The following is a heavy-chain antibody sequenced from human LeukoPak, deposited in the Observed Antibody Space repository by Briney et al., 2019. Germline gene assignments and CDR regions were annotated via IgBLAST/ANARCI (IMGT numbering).Heavy chain of an antibody. CDR2: IRTKAYGATT. J-gene: IGHJ6*03. CDR3: TTSGYCSSAGCLAAGYYNYMDV. Sequence: PGGSLRLSCTTSGFIFGNYAMSSFRQAPGKGLEWVAFIRTKAYGATTEYAASVKGRFSLSRDDSTSIAYLEMNSLKTEDTAVYYCTTSGYCSSAGCLAAGYYNYMDVWGRGTTVTVSS. D-gene: IGHD2-2*01. V-gene: IGHV3-49*03. CDR1: GFIFGNYA.